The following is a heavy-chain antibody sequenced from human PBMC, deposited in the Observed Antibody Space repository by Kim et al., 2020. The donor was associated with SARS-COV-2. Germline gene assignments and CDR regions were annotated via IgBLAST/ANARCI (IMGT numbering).Heavy chain of an antibody. CDR3: ARLVEMATNQGHWYFDL. J-gene: IGHJ2*01. D-gene: IGHD5-12*01. CDR1: GYSITTHA. CDR2: INTNSGNP. Sequence: ASVKVSCKASGYSITTHAMNWVRQAPGQGLEWMGWINTNSGNPTYAQGFTGRFVFSLDTSVSMAYLQISSLKAEDTAVYYCARLVEMATNQGHWYFDLWGRGTLVTVSS. V-gene: IGHV7-4-1*04.